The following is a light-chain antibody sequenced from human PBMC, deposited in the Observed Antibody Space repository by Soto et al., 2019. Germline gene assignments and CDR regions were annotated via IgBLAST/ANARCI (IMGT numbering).Light chain of an antibody. CDR1: QSGLFSTNNKSY. CDR3: QQYYSTPLT. CDR2: WAS. V-gene: IGKV4-1*01. Sequence: IVGTPSPDSLALALAERATINCRSSQSGLFSTNNKSYLAWYQQKPGQPPKLLLYWASTRQSGVPARFSGSGPGTDFTLTISSLQAEDVAVYYCQQYYSTPLTFGGGTKVDIK. J-gene: IGKJ4*01.